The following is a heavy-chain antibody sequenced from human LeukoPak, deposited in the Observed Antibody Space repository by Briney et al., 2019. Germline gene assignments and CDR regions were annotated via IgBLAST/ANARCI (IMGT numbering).Heavy chain of an antibody. CDR1: GGSISSYY. V-gene: IGHV4-59*01. D-gene: IGHD5-18*01. J-gene: IGHJ6*03. CDR3: ARTEESGYNYGYFGYYYYMDV. Sequence: SETLSLTCTVSGGSISSYYWSWIRQPPGKGLEWIGYIYYSGSTNYNPSLKSRVTISVGTSKNQVSLKLTSVTAADTAVYYCARTEESGYNYGYFGYYYYMDVWGKGTTVTVSS. CDR2: IYYSGST.